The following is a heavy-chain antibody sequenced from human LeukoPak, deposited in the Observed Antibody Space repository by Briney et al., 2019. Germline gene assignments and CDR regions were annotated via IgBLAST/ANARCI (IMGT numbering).Heavy chain of an antibody. CDR3: GRDPQWGVDP. CDR2: ISGDGSAT. V-gene: IGHV3-74*01. CDR1: GFTSSNSW. J-gene: IGHJ5*02. Sequence: GGSLRLSCAVSGFTSSNSWMHWVRQAPGKGLVWVSRISGDGSATNYADSVRGRFTISRDNAKNTLYLQMNTLRAEDTAVYYCGRDPQWGVDPWGQGTLVTVSS. D-gene: IGHD1-26*01.